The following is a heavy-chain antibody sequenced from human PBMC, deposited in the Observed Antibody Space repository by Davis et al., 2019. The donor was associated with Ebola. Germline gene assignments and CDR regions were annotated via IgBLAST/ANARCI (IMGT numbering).Heavy chain of an antibody. J-gene: IGHJ6*02. CDR1: GFSFSSYW. D-gene: IGHD6-19*01. CDR2: IKQDGSEK. CDR3: ARDPSKSEQWLVRLYYYYYGMDV. V-gene: IGHV3-7*01. Sequence: GESLKISCAASGFSFSSYWMSWVRQAPGTGLEWVANIKQDGSEKYYVDSVKGRFTISRDNAKNSLYLQMNSLRAEDTAVYYCARDPSKSEQWLVRLYYYYYGMDVWGQGTTVTVSS.